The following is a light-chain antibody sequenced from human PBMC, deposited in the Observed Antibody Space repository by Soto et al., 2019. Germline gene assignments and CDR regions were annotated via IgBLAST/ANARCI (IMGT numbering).Light chain of an antibody. J-gene: IGKJ1*01. CDR3: QQYAKWPPQT. CDR1: ETVISN. CDR2: GAS. V-gene: IGKV3-15*01. Sequence: EIVLTQSPGTLSLSPGEGATLSCSASETVISNLAWYQQKPGQAPRLLIYGASTRATGIPARFSGSGSGTEFTLTIRNLQSEDFAVYYCQQYAKWPPQTFGQGTKGDIK.